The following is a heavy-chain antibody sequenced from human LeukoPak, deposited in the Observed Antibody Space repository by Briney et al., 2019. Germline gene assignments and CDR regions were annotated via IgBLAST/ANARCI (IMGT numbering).Heavy chain of an antibody. CDR1: GYTFTSYG. V-gene: IGHV1-18*01. D-gene: IGHD3-10*01. Sequence: WASVKVSCKASGYTFTSYGISGVRQAPGQGLEWMGWISAYNGNTNYAQKLQGRVTMTTDTSTSTAYMELRSLRSDDTAVYYCARDLGWGTMVRGVISLVDYWGQGTLVTVSS. CDR3: ARDLGWGTMVRGVISLVDY. CDR2: ISAYNGNT. J-gene: IGHJ4*02.